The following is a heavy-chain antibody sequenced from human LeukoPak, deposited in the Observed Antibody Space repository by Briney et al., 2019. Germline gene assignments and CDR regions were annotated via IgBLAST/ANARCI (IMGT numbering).Heavy chain of an antibody. CDR2: ISGSGGNT. V-gene: IGHV3-23*01. CDR3: AKDLIVGAGYYFDY. CDR1: GFIFSNYA. J-gene: IGHJ4*02. D-gene: IGHD1-26*01. Sequence: GGSLRLSCAVSGFIFSNYAMSWVRQAPGKGLEWASAISGSGGNTYYADSVKGRFTVSRDNSKNMVYLQMNSLRAEDTAIYYCAKDLIVGAGYYFDYWGQGTLVTVSS.